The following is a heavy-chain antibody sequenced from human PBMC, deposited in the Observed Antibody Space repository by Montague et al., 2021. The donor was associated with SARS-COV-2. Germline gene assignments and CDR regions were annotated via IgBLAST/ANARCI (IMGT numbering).Heavy chain of an antibody. CDR3: ARRPPITIFGVVIIGAWFDP. V-gene: IGHV4-39*01. D-gene: IGHD3-3*01. CDR1: GGSISSSSYY. CDR2: IYYSGCT. Sequence: SETLSLTCTVSGGSISSSSYYWGWIRQPPGKGLEWIGSIYYSGCTYYNPSLKSRVTISVDTSKNQFSLKLSSVTAADTAVYYCARRPPITIFGVVIIGAWFDPWGQGTLVTVSS. J-gene: IGHJ5*02.